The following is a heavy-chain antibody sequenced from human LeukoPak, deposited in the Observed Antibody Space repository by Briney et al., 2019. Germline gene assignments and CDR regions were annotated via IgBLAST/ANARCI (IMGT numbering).Heavy chain of an antibody. CDR3: AKGSIVGGSVEYFDY. CDR1: GYTFTGYY. J-gene: IGHJ4*02. D-gene: IGHD1-26*01. Sequence: ASAKVSCKAAGYTFTGYYIHWGRQAPGQGLEWMGWIDPNSGGTNYAQTFQGRVTMTRDTSISTAYMDLSRLRSEDTTVYYCAKGSIVGGSVEYFDYWGQGTLVTVSS. CDR2: IDPNSGGT. V-gene: IGHV1-2*02.